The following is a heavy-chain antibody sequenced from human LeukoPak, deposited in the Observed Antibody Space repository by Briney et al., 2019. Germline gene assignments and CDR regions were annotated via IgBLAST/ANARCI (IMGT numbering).Heavy chain of an antibody. D-gene: IGHD2-2*01. CDR1: GGSISSSSYY. CDR2: IYYSGST. V-gene: IGHV4-39*01. J-gene: IGHJ4*02. Sequence: PSETLSLTCTVSGGSISSSSYYWGWIRQPPGTGLEWIGSIYYSGSTYYNPSLKSRVTISVDTSKNQFSLKLSSVTAADRAVYYCARRRYCSSTSCYWDYWGQGTLVTVSS. CDR3: ARRRYCSSTSCYWDY.